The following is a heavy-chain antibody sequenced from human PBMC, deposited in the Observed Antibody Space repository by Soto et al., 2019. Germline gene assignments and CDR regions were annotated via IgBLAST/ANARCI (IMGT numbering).Heavy chain of an antibody. CDR2: INHSRST. CDR1: GGSFSGYY. D-gene: IGHD6-6*01. J-gene: IGHJ6*02. Sequence: QVQLQQWGAGLLKPSETLSLTCAVYGGSFSGYYWSWIRKPPGKGLEWIGEINHSRSTNYNPSLKSRVTISVDTSKYQFSLKLSSVTAADTAVYYCAWGRTDSSLRGLGYYYYGMDVWGQGTTVTVSS. V-gene: IGHV4-34*01. CDR3: AWGRTDSSLRGLGYYYYGMDV.